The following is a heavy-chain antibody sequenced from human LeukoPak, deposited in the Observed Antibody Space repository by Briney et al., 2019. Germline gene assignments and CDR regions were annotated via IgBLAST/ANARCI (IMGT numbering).Heavy chain of an antibody. CDR1: GYTFTSYD. Sequence: ASVKVSCKASGYTFTSYDFNWVRQATGQRPEWMGWMSPNSGDTGYAQKFQDRVTMTRNTSISTAYMELSSLRSDDTAVYYCARDGYNIPRSEYGMDVWGQGTTVTVSS. J-gene: IGHJ6*02. CDR2: MSPNSGDT. V-gene: IGHV1-8*01. D-gene: IGHD1-14*01. CDR3: ARDGYNIPRSEYGMDV.